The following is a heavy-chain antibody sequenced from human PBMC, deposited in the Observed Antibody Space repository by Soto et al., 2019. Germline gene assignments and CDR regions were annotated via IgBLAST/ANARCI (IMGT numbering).Heavy chain of an antibody. Sequence: QVHLVRSGAAVKKPGASVKVSCKGSGYIFTTYGITWVRKDPGQGLEWMGWISAHNGNTNYAQKLQGRVTVTRDTSTSTADMVLRNLISDDTAVYYCARGRYGDYWGQGALVTVSS. CDR3: ARGRYGDY. J-gene: IGHJ4*02. V-gene: IGHV1-18*01. CDR1: GYIFTTYG. CDR2: ISAHNGNT. D-gene: IGHD1-1*01.